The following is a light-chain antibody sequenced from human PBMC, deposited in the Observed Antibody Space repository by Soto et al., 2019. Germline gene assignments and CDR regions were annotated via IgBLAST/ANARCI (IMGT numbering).Light chain of an antibody. J-gene: IGKJ4*01. CDR3: QHRINWPLT. CDR2: DAS. CDR1: QSVSSY. Sequence: DIGLTQSPCTLSWSPGERATLSWRASQSVSSYLAWYQQKHGQPPRLLIYDASNRATGIPARFSGSGYGTDFNLTISSLETEDFAVYYCQHRINWPLTFGGGTKVDIK. V-gene: IGKV3-11*01.